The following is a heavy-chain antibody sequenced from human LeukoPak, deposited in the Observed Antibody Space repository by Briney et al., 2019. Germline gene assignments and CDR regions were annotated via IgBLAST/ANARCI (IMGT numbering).Heavy chain of an antibody. J-gene: IGHJ4*02. CDR2: ISSSGSTI. CDR3: VRGPMVRGVFIRRSKSGYFDY. V-gene: IGHV3-48*03. D-gene: IGHD3-10*01. Sequence: GGSLRLSCAASGFTFSSYEMNWVRQAPGKGLEWVSYISSSGSTIYYADSVKGRFTISRDNAKNSLYLQMNSLRAEDTAVYYCVRGPMVRGVFIRRSKSGYFDYWGQGTLVTVSS. CDR1: GFTFSSYE.